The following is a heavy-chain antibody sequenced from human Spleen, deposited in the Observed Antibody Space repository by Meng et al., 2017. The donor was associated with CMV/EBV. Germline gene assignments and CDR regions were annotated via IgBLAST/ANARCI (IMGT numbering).Heavy chain of an antibody. J-gene: IGHJ4*02. D-gene: IGHD2-21*02. CDR1: GVSISSSNL. CDR2: IYHSGST. V-gene: IGHV4-4*02. Sequence: QVQLQESGQGLVKPSGTLSLTCAVSGVSISSSNLWTWVRQVPGKGLEWIGEIYHSGSTNYNPSLKSRVTISVDKFKNQFSLKLGSVTAADTAVYYCARIERRRILKYCGSDCSTTDYWGQGTLVTVSS. CDR3: ARIERRRILKYCGSDCSTTDY.